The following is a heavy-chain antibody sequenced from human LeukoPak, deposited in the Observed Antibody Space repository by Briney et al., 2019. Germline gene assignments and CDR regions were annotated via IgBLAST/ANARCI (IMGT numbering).Heavy chain of an antibody. CDR2: IYYSGST. CDR3: ARSSGEFDY. D-gene: IGHD3-10*01. V-gene: IGHV4-59*01. J-gene: IGHJ4*02. Sequence: PSETLSLTCTVSGGSISSYYWSWIRQPPGKGLEWIGYIYYSGSTNYNPSLKSRVTISVDTSKNQFPLKLSSVTAADTAVYYCARSSGEFDYWGQGTLVTVSS. CDR1: GGSISSYY.